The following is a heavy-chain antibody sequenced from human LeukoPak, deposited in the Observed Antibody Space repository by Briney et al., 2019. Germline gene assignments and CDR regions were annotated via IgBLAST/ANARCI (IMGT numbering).Heavy chain of an antibody. D-gene: IGHD3-3*01. CDR1: GYTFTSYA. CDR3: ARDTDFWSGTNWFDP. V-gene: IGHV1-3*01. J-gene: IGHJ5*02. CDR2: INAGNGNT. Sequence: ASVKVSCKASGYTFTSYAMHWVRQAPGQRLEWMGWINAGNGNTKYSQKLQGRVTMTTDTSTSTAYMELRSLRSDDTAVYYCARDTDFWSGTNWFDPWGQGTLVTVSS.